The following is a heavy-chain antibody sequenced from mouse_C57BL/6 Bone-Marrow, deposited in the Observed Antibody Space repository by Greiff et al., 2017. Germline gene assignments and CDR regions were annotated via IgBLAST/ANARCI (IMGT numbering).Heavy chain of an antibody. CDR3: ARHDYDGSPCAY. D-gene: IGHD1-1*01. CDR2: ISSGGSYT. Sequence: EVKLMESGGDLVKPGGSLKLSCAASGFTFSSYGMSWVRQTPDKRLEWVATISSGGSYTYYPDSVKGRFTISRDNAKNTLYLQMSSLKSEDTAMDYGARHDYDGSPCAYWGQGTLVTVSA. V-gene: IGHV5-6*01. CDR1: GFTFSSYG. J-gene: IGHJ3*01.